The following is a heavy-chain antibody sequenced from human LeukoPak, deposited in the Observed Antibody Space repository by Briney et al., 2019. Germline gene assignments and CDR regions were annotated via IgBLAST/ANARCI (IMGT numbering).Heavy chain of an antibody. Sequence: PGGSLRLSCAASGFTFSSYGMHWVRQAPGKGLKWVPVISYDGSNKYYADSVKGRFTISRDNSKNTLYLQMNSLRAEDTAVYYCAKGYVIVFRNEGYYFDYWGQGTLVTVSS. CDR1: GFTFSSYG. V-gene: IGHV3-30*18. D-gene: IGHD3-16*02. CDR3: AKGYVIVFRNEGYYFDY. CDR2: ISYDGSNK. J-gene: IGHJ4*02.